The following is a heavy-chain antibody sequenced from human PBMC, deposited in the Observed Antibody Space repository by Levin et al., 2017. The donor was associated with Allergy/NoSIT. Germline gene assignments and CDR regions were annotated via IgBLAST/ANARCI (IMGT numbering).Heavy chain of an antibody. J-gene: IGHJ6*02. V-gene: IGHV1-3*01. D-gene: IGHD3-3*01. CDR2: INAGNGNT. Sequence: GASVKVSCKASGYTFTSYAMHWVRQAPGQRLEWMGWINAGNGNTKYSQKFQGRVTITWDTSASTAYMELSSLRSEDTAVYYCARDRELRFLEWLYPLPSGMDVWGQGTTVTVSS. CDR1: GYTFTSYA. CDR3: ARDRELRFLEWLYPLPSGMDV.